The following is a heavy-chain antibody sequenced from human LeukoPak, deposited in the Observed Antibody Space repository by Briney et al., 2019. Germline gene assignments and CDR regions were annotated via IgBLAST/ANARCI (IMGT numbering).Heavy chain of an antibody. CDR2: IIPIFGTA. CDR3: ARDWDDYGDLPDYFDY. CDR1: GYTFTGYY. V-gene: IGHV1-69*05. Sequence: SVKVSCKASGYTFTGYYMHWVRQAPGQGLEWMGRIIPIFGTANYAQKFQGRVTITTDESTSTAYMELSSLRSEDTAVYYCARDWDDYGDLPDYFDYWGQGTLVTVSS. D-gene: IGHD4-17*01. J-gene: IGHJ4*02.